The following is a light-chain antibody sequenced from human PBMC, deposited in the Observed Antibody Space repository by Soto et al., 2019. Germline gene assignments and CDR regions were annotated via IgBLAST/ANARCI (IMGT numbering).Light chain of an antibody. V-gene: IGLV2-14*01. CDR2: DVT. CDR3: SSYTGGTTLGV. Sequence: QSALTQPASVSGSPGQSITISCTGTSSDVGGYNYVSWYQQHPGKAPKLMIYDVTNRPSGVSNRFSGSKSGNTASLTISGIKPQDEADYYCSSYTGGTTLGVFGTGTKVXVL. J-gene: IGLJ1*01. CDR1: SSDVGGYNY.